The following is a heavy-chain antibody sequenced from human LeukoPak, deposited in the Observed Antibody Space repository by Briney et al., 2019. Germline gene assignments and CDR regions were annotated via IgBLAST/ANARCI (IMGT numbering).Heavy chain of an antibody. CDR2: IKRDGGEM. Sequence: QAGGSLRLSCAASGFTFSSYWMSWVRQAPGKGLEWVANIKRDGGEMYFVDSVKGRFTISRDNAKNSLHLQMNSLRVEDTAVYYCAREKAAPGNSRDYVMDVWGQGTTVTVSS. J-gene: IGHJ6*02. V-gene: IGHV3-7*01. D-gene: IGHD6-13*01. CDR1: GFTFSSYW. CDR3: AREKAAPGNSRDYVMDV.